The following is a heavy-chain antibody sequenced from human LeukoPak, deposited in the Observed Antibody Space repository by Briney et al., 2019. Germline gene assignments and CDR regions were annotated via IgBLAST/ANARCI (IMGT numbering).Heavy chain of an antibody. Sequence: PSETLSLTCAVYGGSFSGYYWSWIRQPPGKGLEWIGEINHSGSTNYNPSLKSRVTISVDTSKNQFSLKLSSVTAADTAVYYCARHPHYYGSGSYLRQNNWFDPWGQGTLVTVSS. CDR3: ARHPHYYGSGSYLRQNNWFDP. D-gene: IGHD3-10*01. CDR2: INHSGST. CDR1: GGSFSGYY. J-gene: IGHJ5*02. V-gene: IGHV4-34*01.